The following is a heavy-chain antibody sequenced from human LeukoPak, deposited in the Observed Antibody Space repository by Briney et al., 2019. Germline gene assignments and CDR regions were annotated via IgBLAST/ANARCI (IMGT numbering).Heavy chain of an antibody. CDR1: GGSISNYY. CDR2: IYTSGTT. V-gene: IGHV4-4*07. CDR3: ARGGNWSPARHHFYQHMDV. J-gene: IGHJ6*03. D-gene: IGHD2-2*01. Sequence: PSETLSLTCTVSGGSISNYYWSWIRQPAGKGLEWIGRIYTSGTTNCHPSLKSRVTMSIDTSLNQFSLKLSSVTAADTAVYYCARGGNWSPARHHFYQHMDVWGKGTTVTVSS.